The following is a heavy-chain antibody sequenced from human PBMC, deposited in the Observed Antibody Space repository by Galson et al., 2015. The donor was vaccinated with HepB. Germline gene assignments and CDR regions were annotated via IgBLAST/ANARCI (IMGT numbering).Heavy chain of an antibody. J-gene: IGHJ4*02. CDR1: GYTFTSYG. V-gene: IGHV1-18*01. D-gene: IGHD4-17*01. Sequence: SVKVSCKASGYTFTSYGISWVRQAPGQGLEWMGWISAYNGNTNYAQKLQGRVTMTTDTSTSTAYMELRSLRSDDTAVYYCARDGPTTVTMAAADYWGQGTLVTVSS. CDR2: ISAYNGNT. CDR3: ARDGPTTVTMAAADY.